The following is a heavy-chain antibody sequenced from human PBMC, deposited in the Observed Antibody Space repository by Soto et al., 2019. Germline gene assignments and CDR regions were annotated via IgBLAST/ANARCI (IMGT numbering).Heavy chain of an antibody. V-gene: IGHV3-7*04. J-gene: IGHJ4*02. Sequence: VQLVESGGGLVQPGESLRLSCAASGFTFSNHWINWIRQTPGRGLEWLAVIKQDGSEKYYVDSVKGRFTVSRDNAMNSAYLKMNSLKVDDTAVYYCARDWYMDYWGQGGLVTVSS. D-gene: IGHD1-20*01. CDR3: ARDWYMDY. CDR1: GFTFSNHW. CDR2: IKQDGSEK.